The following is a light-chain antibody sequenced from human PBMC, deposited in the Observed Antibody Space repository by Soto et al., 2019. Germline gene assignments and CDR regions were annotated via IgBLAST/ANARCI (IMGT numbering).Light chain of an antibody. CDR3: SSYSISTAYL. J-gene: IGLJ1*01. V-gene: IGLV2-14*01. Sequence: QSALTQPASVSGSPGQSITISCTGTSSDVGGYDYVSWYQLHPGKAPKLMVFEVSNRPSGLSYRFSGSKSGNTASLTISGLQAEGEADYFCSSYSISTAYLFGTGTKVTVL. CDR1: SSDVGGYDY. CDR2: EVS.